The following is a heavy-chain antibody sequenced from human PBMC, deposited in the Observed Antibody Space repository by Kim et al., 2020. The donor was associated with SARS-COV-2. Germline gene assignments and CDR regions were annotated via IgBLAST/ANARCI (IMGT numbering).Heavy chain of an antibody. CDR3: ARGGSSSTGDFDY. V-gene: IGHV4-59*09. Sequence: YTPSLKSRVTISVDTSKNQFSLKLSSVTAADTAVYYCARGGSSSTGDFDYWGQGTLVTVSS. D-gene: IGHD6-6*01. J-gene: IGHJ4*02.